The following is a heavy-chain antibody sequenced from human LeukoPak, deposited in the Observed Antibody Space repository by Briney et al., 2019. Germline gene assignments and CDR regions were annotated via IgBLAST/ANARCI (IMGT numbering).Heavy chain of an antibody. CDR3: ARDLRGKGDAFDI. CDR1: GFTFSWYW. CDR2: IKQDGSEK. V-gene: IGHV3-7*04. J-gene: IGHJ3*02. Sequence: PGGSLRLSCAASGFTFSWYWMSWVSQAPGKGLEWVANIKQDGSEKYYVDSVKGRFTISRDNAKNSLSLQMNSLRAEDTAVYYCARDLRGKGDAFDIWGQGTMVTVSS.